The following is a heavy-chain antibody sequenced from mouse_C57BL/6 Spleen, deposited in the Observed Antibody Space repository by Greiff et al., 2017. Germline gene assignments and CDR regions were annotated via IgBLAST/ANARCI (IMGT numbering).Heavy chain of an antibody. Sequence: EVKLMESGAELVRPGASVKLSCTASGFNIKDDYMHWVKQRPEQGLEWIGWIDPENGGTEYASKFQGKDTITADTSSNTAYLQLSSLTSEDTAVYYCSAGIYYARDGDVWGTGTTGTVSS. CDR2: IDPENGGT. CDR3: SAGIYYARDGDV. D-gene: IGHD2-1*01. CDR1: GFNIKDDY. V-gene: IGHV14-4*01. J-gene: IGHJ1*03.